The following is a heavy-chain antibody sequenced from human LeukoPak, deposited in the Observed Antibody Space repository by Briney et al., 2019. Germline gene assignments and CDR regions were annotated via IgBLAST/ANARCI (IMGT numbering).Heavy chain of an antibody. J-gene: IGHJ4*02. D-gene: IGHD6-13*01. Sequence: PSETLSLTCTVSGGSISSYYWNWIRQPPGKGLEWIGYIYYSGRTNYNPSLKSRVTMSVDTSKNQFSLKLSSVTAADTAVYYCARGEAAVQYYFDYWGQGTLVTVSS. CDR3: ARGEAAVQYYFDY. V-gene: IGHV4-59*01. CDR2: IYYSGRT. CDR1: GGSISSYY.